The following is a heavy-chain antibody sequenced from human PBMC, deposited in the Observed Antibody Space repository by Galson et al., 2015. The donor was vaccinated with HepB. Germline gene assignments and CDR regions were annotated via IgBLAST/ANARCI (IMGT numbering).Heavy chain of an antibody. V-gene: IGHV4-39*01. CDR2: IHYIGNT. CDR3: ARQRECHGWPRYGDR. D-gene: IGHD6-19*01. Sequence: SQTLSLTCTVSGDSISRSDYYWGWIRQPPGKGLEWIGSIHYIGNTYSSPSLKRRFPISLYTAQNQFTHKLASVTAADTAVYYCARQRECHGWPRYGDRWGQGTLVTVSS. J-gene: IGHJ5*02. CDR1: GDSISRSDYY.